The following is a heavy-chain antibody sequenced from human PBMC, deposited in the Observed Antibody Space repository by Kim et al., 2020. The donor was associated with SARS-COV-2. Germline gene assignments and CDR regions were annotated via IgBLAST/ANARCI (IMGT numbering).Heavy chain of an antibody. Sequence: RYSPSFQGQVTISADKSISTAYLQWSSLKASDTAMYYCASIAVAGYYFDYWGQGTLVTVSS. V-gene: IGHV5-51*01. J-gene: IGHJ4*02. D-gene: IGHD6-19*01. CDR3: ASIAVAGYYFDY.